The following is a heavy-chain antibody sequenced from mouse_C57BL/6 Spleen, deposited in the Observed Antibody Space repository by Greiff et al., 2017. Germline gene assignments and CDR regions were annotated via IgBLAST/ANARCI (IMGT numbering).Heavy chain of an antibody. CDR2: IDPSDSYT. J-gene: IGHJ3*01. CDR1: GYTFTSYW. CDR3: ARKEGLGSAWFAY. Sequence: QVQLQQSGAELVKPGASVKLSCKASGYTFTSYWMQWVKQRPGQGLEWIGEIDPSDSYTNYNQKFKGKATFTVDTSSRTAYMQLSSLTSEDSAVYYCARKEGLGSAWFAYWGQGTLVTVSA. V-gene: IGHV1-50*01.